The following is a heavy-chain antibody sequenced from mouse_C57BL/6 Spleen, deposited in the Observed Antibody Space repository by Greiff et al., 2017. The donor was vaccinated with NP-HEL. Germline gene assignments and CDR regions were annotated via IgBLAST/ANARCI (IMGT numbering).Heavy chain of an antibody. D-gene: IGHD2-3*01. CDR1: GYAFSSSW. V-gene: IGHV1-82*01. J-gene: IGHJ4*01. Sequence: PLQQSGPELVKPGASVKISCKASGYAFSSSWMNWVKQRPGKGLEWIGRIYPGDGDTNYNGKFKGKATLTADKSSSTAYMQLSSLTSEDSAVYFCAREGYDGYYGYAMDYWGQGTSVTVSS. CDR3: AREGYDGYYGYAMDY. CDR2: IYPGDGDT.